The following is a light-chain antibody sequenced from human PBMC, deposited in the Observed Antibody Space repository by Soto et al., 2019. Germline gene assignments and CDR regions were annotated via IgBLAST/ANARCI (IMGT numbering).Light chain of an antibody. CDR2: GAS. Sequence: ENILTQSPGTLSLSPGERATLSCRASQSVSSNYLAWYHQKPGQAPRLLIYGASSRATGIPDRFSGSGSGTEFTLTISSLQSEDFAFFYCQQDDGWPRTFGQGTKVDIK. V-gene: IGKV3-20*01. J-gene: IGKJ1*01. CDR1: QSVSSNY. CDR3: QQDDGWPRT.